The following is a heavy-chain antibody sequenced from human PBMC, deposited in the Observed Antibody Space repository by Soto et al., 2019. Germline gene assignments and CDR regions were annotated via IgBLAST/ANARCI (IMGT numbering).Heavy chain of an antibody. CDR3: ARGGMKSGYYGMDV. CDR1: GGSISSGGYY. D-gene: IGHD3-3*01. CDR2: IYYSGST. V-gene: IGHV4-31*03. Sequence: PSQTMSLTSSVAGGSISSGGYYWSWKSQHPGKGLEWIGYIYYSGSTYYNPSLKSRVTISVDTSKNQFSLKLSSVTAADTAVYFCARGGMKSGYYGMDVWGQGTTVTVS. J-gene: IGHJ6*02.